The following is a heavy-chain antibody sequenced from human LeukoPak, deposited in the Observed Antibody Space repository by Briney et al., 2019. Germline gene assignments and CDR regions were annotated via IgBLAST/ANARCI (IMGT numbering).Heavy chain of an antibody. CDR2: IIPIFGTA. CDR1: GGTFSSYA. CDR3: ARDPHYYDSSGYHAFDI. V-gene: IGHV1-69*13. J-gene: IGHJ3*02. Sequence: ASVKVSCKASGGTFSSYAISWVRQAPGQGLEWMGGIIPIFGTANYAQKFQGRVTITADESTSTAYMELSSLRSEDTAVYYCARDPHYYDSSGYHAFDIWGQGTMVTVSS. D-gene: IGHD3-22*01.